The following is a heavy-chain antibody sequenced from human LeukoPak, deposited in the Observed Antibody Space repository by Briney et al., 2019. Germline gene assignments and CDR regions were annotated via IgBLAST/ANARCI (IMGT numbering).Heavy chain of an antibody. D-gene: IGHD2-2*02. CDR3: ARDCSSTSCYNVY. CDR2: ISTYNGDT. Sequence: ASVKVSCKASGYTFTNHGFSWVRQAPGQGLEWMGWISTYNGDTNYAQNLQGRVTMTTDTSTSTAYMEMRSLRSDDTAVYYCARDCSSTSCYNVYWGQGNVFTVSS. J-gene: IGHJ4*02. CDR1: GYTFTNHG. V-gene: IGHV1-18*01.